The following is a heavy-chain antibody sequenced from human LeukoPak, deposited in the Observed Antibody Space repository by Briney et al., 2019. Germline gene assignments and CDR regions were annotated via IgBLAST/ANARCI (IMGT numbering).Heavy chain of an antibody. CDR1: GGTFSSYA. J-gene: IGHJ4*02. Sequence: SVKVSCKASGGTFSSYAISWVRQAPGQGLEWMGRIIPIFGTANYAQKFQGRDTITTDESTSTAYMELSSLRSEDTAVYYCVYYDSSGYFYWGQGTLVTVSS. CDR3: VYYDSSGYFY. CDR2: IIPIFGTA. D-gene: IGHD3-22*01. V-gene: IGHV1-69*05.